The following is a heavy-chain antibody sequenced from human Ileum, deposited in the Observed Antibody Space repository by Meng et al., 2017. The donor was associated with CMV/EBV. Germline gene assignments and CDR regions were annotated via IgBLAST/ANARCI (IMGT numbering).Heavy chain of an antibody. D-gene: IGHD5-18*01. Sequence: CAACGCTFSSYWMHWVRQAPGKGLVWVSRINSDGSSTSYADSVKGRFTISRDNAKNTLYLQMNSLRAEDTAVYYWARGGYSYGYGFDYWGQGTLVTVSS. CDR1: GCTFSSYW. CDR3: ARGGYSYGYGFDY. J-gene: IGHJ4*02. CDR2: INSDGSST. V-gene: IGHV3-74*01.